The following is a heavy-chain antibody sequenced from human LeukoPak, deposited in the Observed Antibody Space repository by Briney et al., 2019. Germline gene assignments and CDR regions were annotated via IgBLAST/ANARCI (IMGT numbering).Heavy chain of an antibody. J-gene: IGHJ2*01. CDR3: ARQGGGFWYFDL. CDR2: IYYSGST. Sequence: PSETLSLTCTVSGGSISSYYWSWIRQPPGKGLEWIGYIYYSGSTSYNPSLKSRVTISVDTSKDQFSLKLSSVTAADPAVYYCARQGGGFWYFDLWGRGTLVTVSS. CDR1: GGSISSYY. V-gene: IGHV4-59*08. D-gene: IGHD6-25*01.